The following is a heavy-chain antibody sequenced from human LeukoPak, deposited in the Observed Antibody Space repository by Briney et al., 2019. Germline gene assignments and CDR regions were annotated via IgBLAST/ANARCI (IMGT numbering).Heavy chain of an antibody. D-gene: IGHD6-13*01. CDR1: GYSISSNYY. Sequence: SETLSLTCAVSGYSISSNYYWGWIRQPPGKGLEWIGSIYHSGSTNYNPSLKSRVTISVDTSKNQFSLKLSSVTAADTAVYYCARGYPVGWYWHFDLWGRGTLVIVSS. V-gene: IGHV4-38-2*01. J-gene: IGHJ2*01. CDR2: IYHSGST. CDR3: ARGYPVGWYWHFDL.